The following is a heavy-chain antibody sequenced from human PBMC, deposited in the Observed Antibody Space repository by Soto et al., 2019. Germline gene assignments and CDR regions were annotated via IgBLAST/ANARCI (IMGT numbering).Heavy chain of an antibody. V-gene: IGHV3-49*03. CDR1: GFTLGDYG. CDR2: IRSKGHGGTI. J-gene: IGHJ4*02. D-gene: IGHD6-19*01. Sequence: PGGSLRLSCTASGFTLGDYGVSWLRQAPGKGLEWIGFIRSKGHGGTIEYAASVKGRFTISRDDSEGVASLQMNSLKTEDTAVFYCAREKYSSGWYIDNWGQGTLVTVSS. CDR3: AREKYSSGWYIDN.